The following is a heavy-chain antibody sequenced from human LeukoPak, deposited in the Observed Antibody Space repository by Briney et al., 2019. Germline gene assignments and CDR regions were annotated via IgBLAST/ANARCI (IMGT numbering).Heavy chain of an antibody. V-gene: IGHV3-73*01. CDR3: TRRVDSSSWYSKAFDI. CDR1: GFTFSGSA. J-gene: IGHJ3*02. D-gene: IGHD6-13*01. Sequence: GGSLRLSCAASGFTFSGSAMHWVRQASGKGLEWVGRIRSKANSYATAYAASVKGRFTISRDDSKNTAYLQMNSLKTEDTAVYYCTRRVDSSSWYSKAFDIWGQGTMVTVSS. CDR2: IRSKANSYAT.